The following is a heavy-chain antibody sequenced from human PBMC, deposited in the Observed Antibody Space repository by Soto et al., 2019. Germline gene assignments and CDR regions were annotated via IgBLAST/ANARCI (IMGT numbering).Heavy chain of an antibody. CDR2: INHSGST. D-gene: IGHD2-2*02. CDR3: AARSIDCSSTSCSTIDY. J-gene: IGHJ4*02. Sequence: SETLSLTCAVYGGSFSGYYWSWIRQPPGKGLEWIGEINHSGSTNYNPSLKSRVTISVDTSKNQFSLKLSSVTAADTAVYYCAARSIDCSSTSCSTIDYWGQGTLVTVSS. V-gene: IGHV4-34*01. CDR1: GGSFSGYY.